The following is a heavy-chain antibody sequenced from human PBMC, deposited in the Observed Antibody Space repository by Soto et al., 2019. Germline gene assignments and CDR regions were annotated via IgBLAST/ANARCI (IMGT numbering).Heavy chain of an antibody. Sequence: QVQLVQSGASVEKPGASVRVSCKASGGTFTDVAFSWVRQAPGQGFEWLGGISPSFGTTNYAEQYRGDVTLTAAASASAVYLELPSLTSEDTAVYYCAREEVAACRAQSCYAYNSGRGHFYLDGMDVWGQGPSVTVS. CDR1: GGTFTDVA. V-gene: IGHV1-69*01. J-gene: IGHJ6*02. CDR2: ISPSFGTT. CDR3: AREEVAACRAQSCYAYNSGRGHFYLDGMDV. D-gene: IGHD3-10*01.